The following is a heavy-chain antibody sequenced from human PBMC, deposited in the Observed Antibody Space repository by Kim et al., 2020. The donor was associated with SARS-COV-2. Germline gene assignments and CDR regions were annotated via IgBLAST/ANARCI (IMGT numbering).Heavy chain of an antibody. V-gene: IGHV3-21*01. D-gene: IGHD6-13*01. Sequence: GGSLRLSCAASGFTFSRHSMNWVRQAPGKGLEWVAFISGSGSSIFSADSMKGRLTISRDNAQNSVYLHLNSLRIEDTAVYYCARSSLGYSSSWYFFDRWGQGTPVTVSS. CDR3: ARSSLGYSSSWYFFDR. CDR1: GFTFSRHS. J-gene: IGHJ1*01. CDR2: ISGSGSSI.